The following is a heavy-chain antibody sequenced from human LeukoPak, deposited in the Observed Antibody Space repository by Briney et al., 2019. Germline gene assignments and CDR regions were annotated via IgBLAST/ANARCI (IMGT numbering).Heavy chain of an antibody. CDR3: ARAVVEDDAFDF. CDR2: INPNSGGT. D-gene: IGHD2-21*01. V-gene: IGHV1-2*02. J-gene: IGHJ3*01. CDR1: GYTFTGYY. Sequence: GASVKVSCKASGYTFTGYYMHWVRQAPGQGLEWMGWINPNSGGTYYAQKFQGRVTMTRDTSISTAYMELSRLRSDDTVFYYCARAVVEDDAFDFWGQGTMVTVSS.